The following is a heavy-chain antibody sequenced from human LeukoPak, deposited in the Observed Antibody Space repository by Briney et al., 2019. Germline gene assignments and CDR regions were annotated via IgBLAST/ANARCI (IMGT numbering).Heavy chain of an antibody. V-gene: IGHV4-59*01. J-gene: IGHJ6*03. CDR2: IYYSGST. CDR3: ARNAMLYYYMDV. D-gene: IGHD2-2*01. Sequence: PSETLSLTCTVSGGSISSYYWSWIRQPPRKGLEWIGYIYYSGSTNYNPSLKSRVTISVDTSKNQFSLKLSSVTAADTAVYYCARNAMLYYYMDVWGKGTTVTVSS. CDR1: GGSISSYY.